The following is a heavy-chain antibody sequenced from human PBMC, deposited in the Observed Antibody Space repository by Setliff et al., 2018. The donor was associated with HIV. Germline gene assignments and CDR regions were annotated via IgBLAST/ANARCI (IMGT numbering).Heavy chain of an antibody. CDR1: GYSFARYG. Sequence: GASVKVSCKASGYSFARYGLSWVRQAPGQGLEWMGWISGFNGNTKYAQSFQDRVAMTTETATSTAYMEMSILRSDDTAVYFCARVPYSFAWFSGGHDAFDIWGQGTMVTV. D-gene: IGHD3-9*01. CDR3: ARVPYSFAWFSGGHDAFDI. J-gene: IGHJ3*02. CDR2: ISGFNGNT. V-gene: IGHV1-18*01.